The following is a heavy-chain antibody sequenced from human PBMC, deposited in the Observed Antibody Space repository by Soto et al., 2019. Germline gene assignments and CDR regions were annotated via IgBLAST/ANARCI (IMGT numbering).Heavy chain of an antibody. CDR3: ARSQGSSTSLEIYDYYYYGMDV. CDR1: GGTFSSYA. Sequence: QVQLVQSGAEVKKPGSSVKVSCKASGGTFSSYAISWVRQAPGQGLEWMGGIIPIVGSANYAQKLQGRVTITADESTSTAYMELSSLRSEDTAVYYWARSQGSSTSLEIYDYYYYGMDVWGQGTTVTVSS. J-gene: IGHJ6*02. V-gene: IGHV1-69*01. CDR2: IIPIVGSA. D-gene: IGHD2-2*01.